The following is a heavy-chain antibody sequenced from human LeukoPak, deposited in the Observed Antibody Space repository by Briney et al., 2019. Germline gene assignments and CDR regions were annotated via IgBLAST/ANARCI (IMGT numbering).Heavy chain of an antibody. Sequence: PSETLSLTCTVSGGSISGYYWRWIRQPPGKGLEWIGDIYYSGSTNYNPSLKSRVTISVATSKNQFSLKLSSVTAADTAVYYCARHAQVAAGTFHYWGQGTLVTVSS. CDR2: IYYSGST. D-gene: IGHD6-13*01. V-gene: IGHV4-59*08. J-gene: IGHJ4*02. CDR3: ARHAQVAAGTFHY. CDR1: GGSISGYY.